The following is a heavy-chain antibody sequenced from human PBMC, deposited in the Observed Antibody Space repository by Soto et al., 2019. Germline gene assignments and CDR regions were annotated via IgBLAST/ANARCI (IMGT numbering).Heavy chain of an antibody. Sequence: SQTLSLTCAISGDSVSSNSAAWNWIRQSPSRGLEWLGKTYYRSKWYYDYAVSVESRITFNPDTSKNQFSLHLNSVTPEDTAVYYCARYSSTLGQYAFDIWGQGTMVIVSS. J-gene: IGHJ3*02. CDR1: GDSVSSNSAA. CDR3: ARYSSTLGQYAFDI. CDR2: TYYRSKWYY. D-gene: IGHD6-13*01. V-gene: IGHV6-1*01.